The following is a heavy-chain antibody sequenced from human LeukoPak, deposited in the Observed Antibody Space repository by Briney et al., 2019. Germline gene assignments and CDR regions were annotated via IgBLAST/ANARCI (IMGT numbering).Heavy chain of an antibody. J-gene: IGHJ4*02. CDR2: ISWNSGSI. V-gene: IGHV3-9*01. Sequence: GGSLRLSCAASGFTFDDYAMHWVRQAPGKGLEWVSGISWNSGSIGYADSVKGRFTISRDNAKNSLYLQMNSLRAEDTALYYCAKDFQYFVGRNYFDYWGQGTLVTVSS. D-gene: IGHD3-9*01. CDR1: GFTFDDYA. CDR3: AKDFQYFVGRNYFDY.